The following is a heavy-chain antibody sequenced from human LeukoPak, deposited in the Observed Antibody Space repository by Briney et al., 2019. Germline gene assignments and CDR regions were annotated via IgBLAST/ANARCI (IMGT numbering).Heavy chain of an antibody. J-gene: IGHJ4*02. CDR1: GGSISSSSYY. D-gene: IGHD3-22*01. V-gene: IGHV4-39*07. CDR3: ASLTMIVVP. Sequence: SETLSLTCTVSGGSISSSSYYWGWIRQPPGKGLEWIGSIYYSGSTYYNPSLKSRVTISVDTSKNQFSLKLISVTAADTAVYYCASLTMIVVPWGQGTLVTVSS. CDR2: IYYSGST.